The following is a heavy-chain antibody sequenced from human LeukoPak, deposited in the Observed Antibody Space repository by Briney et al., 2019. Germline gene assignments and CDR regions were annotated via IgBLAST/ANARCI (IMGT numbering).Heavy chain of an antibody. J-gene: IGHJ6*03. V-gene: IGHV1-8*03. CDR1: GYTFTSYD. Sequence: ASVKVSCKASGYTFTSYDINWVRQATGQGLEWMGWMNPNSGNTGYAQKFQGRVTITRNTSISTAYMELSSLRSEDTAVYYCARGVRRRIQLGGRYYYYYYMDVWGKGTTVTVSS. D-gene: IGHD6-13*01. CDR2: MNPNSGNT. CDR3: ARGVRRRIQLGGRYYYYYYMDV.